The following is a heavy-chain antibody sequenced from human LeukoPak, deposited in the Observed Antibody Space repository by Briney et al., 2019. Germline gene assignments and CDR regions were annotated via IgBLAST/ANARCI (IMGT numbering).Heavy chain of an antibody. D-gene: IGHD5-18*01. CDR3: ARARAGERGYSYGAYGMDV. V-gene: IGHV3-48*04. CDR1: GFTFSSYS. J-gene: IGHJ6*02. CDR2: ISSSRNTI. Sequence: GGSLRLSCAASGFTFSSYSMNWVRQAPGKGLEWVSYISSSRNTIYYADSVKGRFTISRDNAKNSLYLQMNSLRAEDTAVYYCARARAGERGYSYGAYGMDVWGQGTTVTVSS.